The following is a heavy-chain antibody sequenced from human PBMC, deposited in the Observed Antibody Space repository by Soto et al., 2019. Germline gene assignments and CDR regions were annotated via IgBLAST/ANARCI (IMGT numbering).Heavy chain of an antibody. V-gene: IGHV3-23*01. CDR1: GFTFSSYA. D-gene: IGHD2-15*01. CDR2: IGGSGASS. J-gene: IGHJ4*02. Sequence: GGSLRLSCAASGFTFSSYAMKWVRQAPGKGLEWVSSIGGSGASSYYVDSVRGRFTISRDNSKNTLYLQMNSLRVEDTAVYYCARGRGGSCYSSQFYWGQGILVTVSS. CDR3: ARGRGGSCYSSQFY.